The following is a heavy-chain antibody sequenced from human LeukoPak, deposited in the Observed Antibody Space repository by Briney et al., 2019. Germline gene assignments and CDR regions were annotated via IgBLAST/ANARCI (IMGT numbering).Heavy chain of an antibody. J-gene: IGHJ3*02. CDR3: ARATSSYYYGSGSPRPRPDASDI. CDR2: INHSGST. V-gene: IGHV4-34*01. D-gene: IGHD3-10*01. CDR1: GGSFSGYY. Sequence: SETLSLTCAVYGGSFSGYYWSWIRQPPGKGLEWIGEINHSGSTNYNPSLKSRVTISVDTSKNQFSLKLSSVTAADTAVYYCARATSSYYYGSGSPRPRPDASDIWGQGTMVTVSS.